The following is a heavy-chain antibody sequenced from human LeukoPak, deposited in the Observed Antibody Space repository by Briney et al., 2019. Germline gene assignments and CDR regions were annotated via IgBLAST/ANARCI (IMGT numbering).Heavy chain of an antibody. J-gene: IGHJ4*02. CDR1: GFSFSRYP. CDR2: ISGSSSTI. CDR3: HKGDTVMAPFYY. V-gene: IGHV3-48*01. Sequence: GGSLRLSCASSGFSFSRYPMHWVRQAPGKGLEWISYISGSSSTIYYADSVKGRFTISRDNAKTSLIPQVNSLRAQDTAVYYCHKGDTVMAPFYYWGQGTLVIVSS. D-gene: IGHD5-18*01.